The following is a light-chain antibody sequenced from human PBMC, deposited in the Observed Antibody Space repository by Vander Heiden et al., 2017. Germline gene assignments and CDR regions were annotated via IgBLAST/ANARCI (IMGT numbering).Light chain of an antibody. CDR3: CSHAGSSAPWV. Sequence: QSALTQPASVSGSPGQSITISCTGTSSDVGRYNLVSWYQQHPGKAPNLMIYEVSKRPSGVSNRFSGSKSGNTASLTISGLQAEDEADYYCCSHAGSSAPWVFGGGTRLTVL. V-gene: IGLV2-23*02. J-gene: IGLJ3*02. CDR1: SSDVGRYNL. CDR2: EVS.